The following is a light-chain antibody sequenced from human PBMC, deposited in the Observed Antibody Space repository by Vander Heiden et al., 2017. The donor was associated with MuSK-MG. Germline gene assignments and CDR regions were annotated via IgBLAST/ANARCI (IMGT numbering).Light chain of an antibody. CDR2: EDN. V-gene: IGLV6-57*01. CDR1: SGSIASNY. CDR3: QSYDSSNHVV. J-gene: IGLJ2*01. Sequence: FMLTHPHSVSESPGKTVTISCTRSSGSIASNYVQWYQQRPGSSPTTVIYEDNQRPSGVPDRFSGSIDSSSNAASLTISGLKTEDEADYYCQSYDSSNHVVFGGGTKLTVL.